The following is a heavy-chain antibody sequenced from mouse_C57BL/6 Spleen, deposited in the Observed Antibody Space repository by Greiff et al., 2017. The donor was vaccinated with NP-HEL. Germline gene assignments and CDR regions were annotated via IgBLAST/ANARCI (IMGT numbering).Heavy chain of an antibody. V-gene: IGHV7-3*01. J-gene: IGHJ4*01. CDR2: IRNKANGYTT. CDR1: GFTFTDYY. Sequence: EVKLMESGGGLVQPGGSLSLSCAASGFTFTDYYMSWVRQPPGKALEWLGFIRNKANGYTTEYSASVKGRFTISRDNSQSILYLQMNAVRAEDSATYYCASLNWDAMDYWGQGTSVTVSS. D-gene: IGHD4-1*02. CDR3: ASLNWDAMDY.